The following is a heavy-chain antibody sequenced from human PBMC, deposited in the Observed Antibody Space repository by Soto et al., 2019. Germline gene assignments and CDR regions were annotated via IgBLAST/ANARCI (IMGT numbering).Heavy chain of an antibody. Sequence: GGSLRLSCAASGFTFSTYTMSWVRQAPGRGLEWVSSLSRSGTTYYADPVKGRFTISRDNSKNTLYLQMNSLRAEDTAVYYCAKVSDYDFWSGYSLYFDYWGQGTLVTVSS. J-gene: IGHJ4*02. V-gene: IGHV3-23*01. CDR2: LSRSGTT. CDR3: AKVSDYDFWSGYSLYFDY. CDR1: GFTFSTYT. D-gene: IGHD3-3*01.